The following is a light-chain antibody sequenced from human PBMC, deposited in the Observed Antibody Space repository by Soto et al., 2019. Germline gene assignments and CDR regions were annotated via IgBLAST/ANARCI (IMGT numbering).Light chain of an antibody. Sequence: QLVLTQSPSASGTPGQRVIIACSGSSSNIGSNHVNWYRHLPGAAPKLLIFRSDQRPSGVPDRFSGSKSGTTASLAISGLQSVDEADYYCAAWDDSRYGVVFGGGTKLTV. CDR2: RSD. J-gene: IGLJ2*01. V-gene: IGLV1-44*01. CDR1: SSNIGSNH. CDR3: AAWDDSRYGVV.